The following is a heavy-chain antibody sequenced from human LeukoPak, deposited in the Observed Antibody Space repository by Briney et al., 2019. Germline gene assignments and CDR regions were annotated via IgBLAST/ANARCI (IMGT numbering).Heavy chain of an antibody. CDR3: ARVGYCGGDCYSEYYYGMDV. CDR2: INWNGGST. D-gene: IGHD2-21*02. V-gene: IGHV3-20*01. CDR1: GFTFDDYG. J-gene: IGHJ6*02. Sequence: GGSLRLSCAASGFTFDDYGMSWVRHAPGKGLEWVSGINWNGGSTGYADSVKGRFTISRDNAKNSLYLQMNSLRAEDTALYHCARVGYCGGDCYSEYYYGMDVWGQGTTVTVSS.